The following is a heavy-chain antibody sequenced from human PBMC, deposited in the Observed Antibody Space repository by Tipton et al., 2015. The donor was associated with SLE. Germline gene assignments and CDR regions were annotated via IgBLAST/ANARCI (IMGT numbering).Heavy chain of an antibody. CDR2: TYYSGST. V-gene: IGHV4-39*07. J-gene: IGHJ4*02. CDR3: ARAGNSGWLWG. CDR1: GGSISSSSYY. D-gene: IGHD6-19*01. Sequence: TLSLTCTVSGGSISSSSYYWVWIRQPPGKGLEWIGTTYYSGSTYYNPSLKSRVTISVDTSKNQFSLKLSSVTAADTAVYYCARAGNSGWLWGWGQGTLVTVSS.